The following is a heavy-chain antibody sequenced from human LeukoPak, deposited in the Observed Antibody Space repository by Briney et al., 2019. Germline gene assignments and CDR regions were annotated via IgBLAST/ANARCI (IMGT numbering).Heavy chain of an antibody. CDR1: GFTFSSYA. CDR2: ISGSGGST. V-gene: IGHV3-23*01. D-gene: IGHD2-2*01. J-gene: IGHJ4*02. Sequence: GGSLRLSCAASGFTFSSYAMSWVRQAPGKGLEWVSAISGSGGSTYYADSVKGRFTISRYNSKNTLYLQMNSLRAEDTAVYYCAKEGRRYCSSTSCSPFDYWGQGTLVTVSS. CDR3: AKEGRRYCSSTSCSPFDY.